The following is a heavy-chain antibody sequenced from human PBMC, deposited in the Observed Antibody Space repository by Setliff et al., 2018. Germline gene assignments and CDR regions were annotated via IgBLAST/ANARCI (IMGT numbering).Heavy chain of an antibody. CDR3: ARLCRGVTFACDVSDV. CDR2: IHDSGTT. CDR1: AGSVSSSSYY. Sequence: KPSETLSLTCSVSAGSVSSSSYYWGWIRQPPGKGLEWIGSIHDSGTTYYNPSLKSRVTISIDTAKNHFSLTLSSVTAADTATYYCARLCRGVTFACDVSDVWGPGTLVTVSS. V-gene: IGHV4-39*07. D-gene: IGHD2-21*02. J-gene: IGHJ3*01.